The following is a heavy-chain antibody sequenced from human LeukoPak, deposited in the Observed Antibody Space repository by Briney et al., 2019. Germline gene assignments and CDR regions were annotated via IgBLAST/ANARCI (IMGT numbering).Heavy chain of an antibody. CDR3: TTRGGSFSIFDY. D-gene: IGHD1-26*01. Sequence: SGGSLRLSCAASGFTFSDAWMSWVRQAPGKGLEWVGRIKSKTDGGTTDYAAPVKGRFTISRDDSKNTLYLQMNSLKTEDTAVYYCTTRGGSFSIFDYWGQGTLVTVSS. CDR1: GFTFSDAW. V-gene: IGHV3-15*01. CDR2: IKSKTDGGTT. J-gene: IGHJ4*02.